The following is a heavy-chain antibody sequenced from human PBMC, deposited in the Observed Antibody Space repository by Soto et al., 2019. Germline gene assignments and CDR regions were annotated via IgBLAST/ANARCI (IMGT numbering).Heavy chain of an antibody. D-gene: IGHD2-15*01. J-gene: IGHJ4*02. CDR3: ARENAYTCGTVSDY. CDR2: INWNGAST. CDR1: GFTFDDYG. Sequence: EVQLVESGGGVVRPGGSLRLSCAASGFTFDDYGMSWVRQVPGKGLEWVSGINWNGASTGYADSVKGRFTISRDSAKNCLYLQMNSLRVEDTALYHCARENAYTCGTVSDYWGQGTLVTVSS. V-gene: IGHV3-20*01.